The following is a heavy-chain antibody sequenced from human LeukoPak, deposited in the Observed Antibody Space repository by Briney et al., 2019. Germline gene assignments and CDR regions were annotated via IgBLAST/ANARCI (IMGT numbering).Heavy chain of an antibody. CDR2: ISFDVSKK. D-gene: IGHD1-1*01. J-gene: IGHJ4*02. CDR3: ARDEGTGNMYH. CDR1: GFTFSSYV. V-gene: IGHV3-30*03. Sequence: PGGSLRLSCAGSGFTFSSYVVHWVRQAPGKGLEWVAIISFDVSKKYYGDSVKGRFTISRDDSKSTLYLQMDSLRPEDTAVYHCARDEGTGNMYHWGQGTLVTVSS.